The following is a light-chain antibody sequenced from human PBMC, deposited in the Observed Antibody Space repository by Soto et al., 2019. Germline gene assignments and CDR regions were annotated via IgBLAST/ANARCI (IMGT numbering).Light chain of an antibody. CDR2: GAS. J-gene: IGKJ1*01. V-gene: IGKV3-15*01. CDR3: QQYNNWPQT. CDR1: QSVSIN. Sequence: EIVMTQPPATLSVSPGERATLSCRASQSVSINLAWYQQKPGQAPRLLIYGASTRATGIPARFSGSGSGTEFTLTISSLQSEDFAVYYCQQYNNWPQTFGQGTKVDIK.